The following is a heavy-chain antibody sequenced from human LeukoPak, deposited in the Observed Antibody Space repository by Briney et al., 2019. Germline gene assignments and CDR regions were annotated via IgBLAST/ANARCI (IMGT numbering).Heavy chain of an antibody. D-gene: IGHD3-22*01. J-gene: IGHJ4*02. CDR2: IYSGGNT. CDR3: ARRAGDYSHPYDY. Sequence: GGSLRLSCATSGFTFSTYGMHWVRQAPGKGLEWVSFIYSGGNTYYADSVKGRFTISRDNSKNTVHLQMNSLRAEDTAMYYCARRAGDYSHPYDYWGQGTLVTVSS. V-gene: IGHV3-NL1*01. CDR1: GFTFSTYG.